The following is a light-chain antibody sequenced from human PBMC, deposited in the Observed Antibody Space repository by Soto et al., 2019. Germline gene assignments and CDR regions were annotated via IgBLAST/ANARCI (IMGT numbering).Light chain of an antibody. CDR2: GAT. CDR3: QQSYSNPPT. V-gene: IGKV1-39*01. Sequence: DIRMTQSPSSLSASVGDRVTITCRASQSISTYLSWYQQKTGKAPKLLIYGATRLQSGAPSRFTGSGSGTEFTLTISSLQPEDFATYSCQQSYSNPPTFAQGTKLEIK. J-gene: IGKJ2*01. CDR1: QSISTY.